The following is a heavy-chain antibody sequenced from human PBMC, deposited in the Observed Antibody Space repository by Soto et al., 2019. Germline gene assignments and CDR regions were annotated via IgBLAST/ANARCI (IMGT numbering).Heavy chain of an antibody. J-gene: IGHJ6*02. Sequence: GSLRLSCAASGFTFSSYGMHWVRQAPGKGLEWVAVIWYDGSNKYYADSVKGRFTISRDNSKNTLYLQMNSLRAEDTAVYYCARDNVVVTAMIRNYYGMDVWGQGTTVTVSS. CDR2: IWYDGSNK. D-gene: IGHD2-21*02. V-gene: IGHV3-33*01. CDR3: ARDNVVVTAMIRNYYGMDV. CDR1: GFTFSSYG.